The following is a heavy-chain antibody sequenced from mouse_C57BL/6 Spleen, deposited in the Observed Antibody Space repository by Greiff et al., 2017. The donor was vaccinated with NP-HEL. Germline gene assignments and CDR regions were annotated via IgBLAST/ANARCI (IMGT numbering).Heavy chain of an antibody. CDR2: INPNNGGT. Sequence: VQLQQSGPELVKPGASVKMSCKASGYTFTDYYMHWVKQSHGKSLEWIGYINPNNGGTSYNQKFKGKATLTVNKSSSTAYLELRSLTSEASAVYYYAPVLQDFDYWGQGTTLTVSS. V-gene: IGHV1-22*01. CDR1: GYTFTDYY. CDR3: APVLQDFDY. J-gene: IGHJ2*01. D-gene: IGHD2-1*01.